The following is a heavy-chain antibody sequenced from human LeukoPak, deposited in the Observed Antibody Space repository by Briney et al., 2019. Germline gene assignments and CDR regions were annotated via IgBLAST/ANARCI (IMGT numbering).Heavy chain of an antibody. V-gene: IGHV4-39*07. Sequence: SETLSLTCTVSGGSISSSSYYWGWIRQPPGKGLEWIGSMYYSGSTYYNPSLKSRVTISVDTSKNQFSLKLSSVTAEDTAVYYCARDRSTSCYDYWGQGTLVTVSS. D-gene: IGHD2-2*01. CDR3: ARDRSTSCYDY. CDR2: MYYSGST. J-gene: IGHJ4*02. CDR1: GGSISSSSYY.